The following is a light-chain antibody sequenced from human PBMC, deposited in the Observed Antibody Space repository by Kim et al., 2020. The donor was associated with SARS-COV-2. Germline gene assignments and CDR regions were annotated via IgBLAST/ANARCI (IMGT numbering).Light chain of an antibody. CDR2: SKN. J-gene: IGLJ2*01. CDR3: TSRDSNDNVV. CDR1: SLRSYY. Sequence: VVGQTVRITCEGDSLRSYYATWYQQKPGQAPILVIYSKNNRPAGIPHRFSGSSAGNTASLTITGTQAGDEADYYCTSRDSNDNVVFGGGTQLTVL. V-gene: IGLV3-19*01.